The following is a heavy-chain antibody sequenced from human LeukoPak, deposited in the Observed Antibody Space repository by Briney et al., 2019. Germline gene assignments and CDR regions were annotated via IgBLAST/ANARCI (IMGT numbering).Heavy chain of an antibody. CDR3: AKDIDSSGYYRGGFDY. J-gene: IGHJ4*02. Sequence: GGSLRLHCGASGFTFDDYGMHWVRQAPGKGLEWVSGISWNSATTGYADSVRGRFTISRDNAKNSLYLQMNSLRAEDMASYYCAKDIDSSGYYRGGFDYWGQGTLVTVSS. CDR2: ISWNSATT. V-gene: IGHV3-9*03. CDR1: GFTFDDYG. D-gene: IGHD3-22*01.